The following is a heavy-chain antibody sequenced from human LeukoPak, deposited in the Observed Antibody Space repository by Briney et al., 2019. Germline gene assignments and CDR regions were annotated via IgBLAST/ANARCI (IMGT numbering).Heavy chain of an antibody. CDR3: AKVGRYPQPDDAFDI. CDR2: ISSSSSYM. J-gene: IGHJ3*02. Sequence: GRSLRLSCAASGFTFDDYAMHWVRQAPGKGLEWVSSISSSSSYMYYADSVKGRFTISRDNSKNTLYLQMNSLRAEDTAVYYCAKVGRYPQPDDAFDIWGQGTMVTVSS. CDR1: GFTFDDYA. D-gene: IGHD1-26*01. V-gene: IGHV3-23*01.